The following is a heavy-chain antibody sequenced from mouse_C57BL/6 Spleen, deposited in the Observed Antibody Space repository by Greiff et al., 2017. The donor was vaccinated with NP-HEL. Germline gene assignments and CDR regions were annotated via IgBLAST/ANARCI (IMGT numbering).Heavy chain of an antibody. CDR2: FNPNYGTT. J-gene: IGHJ1*03. Sequence: VQLKQSGPELVKPGASVKISCKASGYSFTDYNMTWVKQSNGKSLEWIGVFNPNYGTTSYNQKFKGKATLTVDQSSSTAYMQLNSLTSEDSAVYYCARKGDLSGYFDVWGTGTTVTVSS. CDR3: ARKGDLSGYFDV. CDR1: GYSFTDYN. V-gene: IGHV1-39*01.